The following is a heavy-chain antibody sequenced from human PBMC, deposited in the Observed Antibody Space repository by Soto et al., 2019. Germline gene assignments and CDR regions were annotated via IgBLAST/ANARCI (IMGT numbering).Heavy chain of an antibody. J-gene: IGHJ4*02. CDR2: ISGSGGST. V-gene: IGHV3-23*01. Sequence: LSLSCAASGFTFSSYAMSWVRQAPGKGLEWVSAISGSGGSTYYADSVKGRFTISRDNPKNTLYLQMNSLRAEDTAVYYCAKTYYEFWSGYHFDYWGQGTLVTVSS. CDR1: GFTFSSYA. D-gene: IGHD3-3*01. CDR3: AKTYYEFWSGYHFDY.